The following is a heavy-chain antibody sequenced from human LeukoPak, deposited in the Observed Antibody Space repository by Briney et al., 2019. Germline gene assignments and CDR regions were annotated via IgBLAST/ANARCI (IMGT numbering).Heavy chain of an antibody. CDR3: ARSPIAAAGTGWFDP. J-gene: IGHJ5*02. Sequence: PSETLSLTCTVSGGSISSSSYYWGWIRQPPGKGLEWIASINYSGSTYYYPSLKSRVTMSVDTSKNQFSLNLNSVTAADTAVYYCARSPIAAAGTGWFDPWGQGTLVTVSS. D-gene: IGHD6-13*01. CDR2: INYSGST. V-gene: IGHV4-39*01. CDR1: GGSISSSSYY.